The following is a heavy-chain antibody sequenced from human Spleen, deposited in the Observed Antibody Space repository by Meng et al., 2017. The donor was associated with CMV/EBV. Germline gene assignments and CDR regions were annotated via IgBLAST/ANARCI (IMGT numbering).Heavy chain of an antibody. V-gene: IGHV1-46*01. Sequence: APGYTFTSYYMPWVRQAPGQGLEWMGIINPSGGSTSYAQKFQGRVTMTRDTSTSTVYMELSSLRSEDTAVYYCATSLAAAVKGGFDPWGQGTLVTVSS. CDR1: GYTFTSYY. D-gene: IGHD6-13*01. CDR3: ATSLAAAVKGGFDP. J-gene: IGHJ5*02. CDR2: INPSGGST.